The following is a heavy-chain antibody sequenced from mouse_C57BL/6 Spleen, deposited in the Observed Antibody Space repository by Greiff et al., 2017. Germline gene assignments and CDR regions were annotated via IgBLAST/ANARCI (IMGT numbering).Heavy chain of an antibody. CDR3: ARSYYYGSSYETWFAY. CDR2: IYPRDGST. J-gene: IGHJ3*01. Sequence: VQLQESGPELVKPGASVKLSCKASGYTFTSYDINWVKQRPGQGLEWIGWIYPRDGSTKYNEKFKGKATLTVDTSSSTAYMELHSLTSEDSTVYFCARSYYYGSSYETWFAYWGQGTLVTVSA. CDR1: GYTFTSYD. V-gene: IGHV1-85*01. D-gene: IGHD1-1*01.